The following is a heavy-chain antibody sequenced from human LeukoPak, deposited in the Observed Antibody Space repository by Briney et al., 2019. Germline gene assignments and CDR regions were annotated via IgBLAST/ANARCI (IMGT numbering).Heavy chain of an antibody. CDR2: VSYTGST. CDR3: ASLYFFDISAYSYYFQY. CDR1: GGSISSYY. D-gene: IGHD3-22*01. V-gene: IGHV4-59*08. Sequence: SETLSLTCTVSGGSISSYYWSWIRQPPGKALEWIGYVSYTGSTKYNPSLESRVTISVDTSNKQFSLDLISVTAADTAVYYCASLYFFDISAYSYYFQYWGQGTLVTVSS. J-gene: IGHJ4*02.